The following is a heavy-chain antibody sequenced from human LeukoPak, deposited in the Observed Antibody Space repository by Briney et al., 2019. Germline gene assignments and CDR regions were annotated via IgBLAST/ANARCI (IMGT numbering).Heavy chain of an antibody. J-gene: IGHJ3*02. CDR3: ARGGSYSTAAFDI. V-gene: IGHV3-74*01. CDR2: INSDGSKI. D-gene: IGHD3-10*01. Sequence: GGSLRLSCAASGFTFSGYWMHWVRQAPGKGLVWVSRINSDGSKISHADSVKGRFTISRDNAKNTLYLQMNSLRAEDTAVYYCARGGSYSTAAFDIWGQGTMVTVSS. CDR1: GFTFSGYW.